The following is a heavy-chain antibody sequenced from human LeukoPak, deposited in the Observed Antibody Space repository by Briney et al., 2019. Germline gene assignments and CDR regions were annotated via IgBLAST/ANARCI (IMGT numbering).Heavy chain of an antibody. J-gene: IGHJ3*02. V-gene: IGHV1-24*01. D-gene: IGHD1-26*01. Sequence: ASVKVSCKVSGYTLTESSMHWVRQAPGKGLEWMGGFDPEDGETIYAQKFQGRVTMTEDTSTDTAYMELSSLRSEDTAVYYCATERREWVPPAFDIWGQGTMVTVSS. CDR2: FDPEDGET. CDR1: GYTLTESS. CDR3: ATERREWVPPAFDI.